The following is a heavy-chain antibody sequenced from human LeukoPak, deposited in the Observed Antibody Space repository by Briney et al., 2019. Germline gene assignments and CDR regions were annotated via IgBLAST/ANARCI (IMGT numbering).Heavy chain of an antibody. CDR3: ARGPGSGTYWAFDY. D-gene: IGHD1-26*01. V-gene: IGHV4-59*13. CDR2: VYYSGST. CDR1: GGSISSYY. J-gene: IGHJ4*02. Sequence: SETLSLTCTVSGGSISSYYWICIRQPTGEGLEWFGYVYYSGSTSYNPPLKSRVTISVDTSKNQFSLKLSSVTAADAAVYYCARGPGSGTYWAFDYWGQGTLVTVSS.